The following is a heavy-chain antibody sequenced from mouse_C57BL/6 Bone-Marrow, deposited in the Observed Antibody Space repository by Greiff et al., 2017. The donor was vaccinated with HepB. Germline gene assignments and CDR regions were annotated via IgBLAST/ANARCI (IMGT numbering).Heavy chain of an antibody. CDR3: TTDDYAFAY. J-gene: IGHJ3*01. Sequence: VQLQQSGAELVRPGASVKLSCTASGFNIKDDYMHWVKQRPEQGLEWIGWIDPENGDTEYASKFQGKATITADTSSNTAYLQLSSLTSEDTAVYYCTTDDYAFAYWGQGTLVIVSA. V-gene: IGHV14-4*01. CDR2: IDPENGDT. CDR1: GFNIKDDY. D-gene: IGHD2-4*01.